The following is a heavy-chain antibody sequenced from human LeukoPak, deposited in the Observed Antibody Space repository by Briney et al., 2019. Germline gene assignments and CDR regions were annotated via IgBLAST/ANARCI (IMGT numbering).Heavy chain of an antibody. CDR2: IYYSGST. Sequence: SETLSLTCTVSGGSISSYYWSWIRQPPGKGLEWIGYIYYSGSTNCNPSLKSRVTISVDTSKNQFSLKVSSVTAADTAVYYCARASGSGWPPPGFDYWGQGTLVTVSS. J-gene: IGHJ4*02. CDR3: ARASGSGWPPPGFDY. CDR1: GGSISSYY. D-gene: IGHD6-19*01. V-gene: IGHV4-59*01.